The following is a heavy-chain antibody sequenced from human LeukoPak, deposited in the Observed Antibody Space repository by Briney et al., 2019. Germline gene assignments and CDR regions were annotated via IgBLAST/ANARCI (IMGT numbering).Heavy chain of an antibody. J-gene: IGHJ4*02. V-gene: IGHV3-23*01. CDR3: AKVGGYYDSSGYTLYYFDS. CDR2: ISGSGGST. D-gene: IGHD3-22*01. CDR1: GFTFSSYA. Sequence: PGGSLRLSCAASGFTFSSYAMSWVRQAPGKGLEWVSAISGSGGSTYYADSVKGRFTISRDNSKNTLYLQMNSLRAEDTAVYYCAKVGGYYDSSGYTLYYFDSWGQGTLVTVSS.